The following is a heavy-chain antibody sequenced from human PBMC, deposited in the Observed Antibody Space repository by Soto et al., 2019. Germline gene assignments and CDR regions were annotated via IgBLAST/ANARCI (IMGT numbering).Heavy chain of an antibody. V-gene: IGHV1-3*01. CDR1: GYTFTSYA. J-gene: IGHJ4*02. D-gene: IGHD6-19*01. CDR2: INAGNGNT. Sequence: GASVKVSCKASGYTFTSYAMHWVRQAPGQRLEWMGWINAGNGNTKYSQKFQGRVTITRDTSASTAYMELSSLRSEDTAVYYCARDFGYSSGGYGGIGYWGQGTLVTVSS. CDR3: ARDFGYSSGGYGGIGY.